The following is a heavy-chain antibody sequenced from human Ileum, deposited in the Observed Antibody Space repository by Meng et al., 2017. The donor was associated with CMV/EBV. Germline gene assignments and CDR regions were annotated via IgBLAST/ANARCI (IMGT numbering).Heavy chain of an antibody. CDR1: GGAFTGYY. CDR2: VNHRGDT. J-gene: IGHJ5*02. CDR3: ARGLDNYYDMT. V-gene: IGHV4-34*01. D-gene: IGHD3-22*01. Sequence: LTCEIHGGAFTGYYCAWIRQPPGKELGWIGEVNHRGDTDYNPSLNGRVTILVDTSKKQSSLKLNSVTAADTAVYYCARGLDNYYDMTWGQGILVTVSS.